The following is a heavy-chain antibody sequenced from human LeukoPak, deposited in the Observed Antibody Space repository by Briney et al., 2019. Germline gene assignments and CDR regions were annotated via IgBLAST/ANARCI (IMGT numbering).Heavy chain of an antibody. J-gene: IGHJ4*02. CDR2: IYYSGST. D-gene: IGHD5-24*01. Sequence: TSETLSLTCTVSGGSISSYYWSWIRQPPGKGLEWIGYIYYSGSTNYNPSLKSRVTISVDTSKNQFSLKLSSVTAADTAVYYCARVSEMATIYFDYWGQGTLVTVSS. CDR1: GGSISSYY. V-gene: IGHV4-59*01. CDR3: ARVSEMATIYFDY.